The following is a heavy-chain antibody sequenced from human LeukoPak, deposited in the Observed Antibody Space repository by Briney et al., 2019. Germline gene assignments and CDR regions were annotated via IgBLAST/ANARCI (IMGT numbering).Heavy chain of an antibody. CDR2: IYHSGST. J-gene: IGHJ4*02. Sequence: SETLSLTCAVSGDSISSSNWWSWVRQPPGKGLEWIGEIYHSGSTNYNPSLKSRVTISVDKSKNQFSLKLTSVTAADTAVYYCASYTYDSSGYYLPEWFDYWGQGTLVTVSS. CDR1: GDSISSSNW. V-gene: IGHV4-4*02. D-gene: IGHD3-22*01. CDR3: ASYTYDSSGYYLPEWFDY.